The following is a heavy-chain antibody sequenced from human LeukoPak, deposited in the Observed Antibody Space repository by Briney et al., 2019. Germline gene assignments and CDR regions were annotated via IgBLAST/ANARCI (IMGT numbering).Heavy chain of an antibody. D-gene: IGHD3-22*01. Sequence: SETLSLTCAVYGGSLSGYYWSWIRQPPGKGLEWIGEINHSGSTNYNPSLKSRVTISVDTSKNQFSLKLSSVTAADTAVYYCARYVTMIVVAPLDAFDIWGQGTMVTVSS. V-gene: IGHV4-34*01. J-gene: IGHJ3*02. CDR3: ARYVTMIVVAPLDAFDI. CDR1: GGSLSGYY. CDR2: INHSGST.